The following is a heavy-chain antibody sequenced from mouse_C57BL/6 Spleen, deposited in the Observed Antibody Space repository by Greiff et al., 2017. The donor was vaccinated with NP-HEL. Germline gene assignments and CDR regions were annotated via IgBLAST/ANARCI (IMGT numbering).Heavy chain of an antibody. CDR3: ARPHYYGSSWYFDV. Sequence: EVQLQESGPVLVKPGASVKMSCKASGYTFTDYYMNWVKQSHGKSLEWIGVINPYNGGTSYNQKFKGKATLTVDKSSSTAYMELNSLTSEDSAVYYCARPHYYGSSWYFDVWGTGTTVTVSS. CDR2: INPYNGGT. J-gene: IGHJ1*03. V-gene: IGHV1-19*01. D-gene: IGHD1-1*01. CDR1: GYTFTDYY.